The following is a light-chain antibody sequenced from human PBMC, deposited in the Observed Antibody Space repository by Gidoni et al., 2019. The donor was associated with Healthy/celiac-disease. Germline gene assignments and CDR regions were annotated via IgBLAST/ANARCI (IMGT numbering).Light chain of an antibody. J-gene: IGKJ1*01. CDR3: QQSYSTSWT. CDR1: QSISSY. V-gene: IGKV1-39*01. Sequence: DIHITQSPSSLSASVGDRVTITCRASQSISSYLNWYQKKPGKAPKLLIYAASSLQSGVPSRFSGSGSGTDFTLTISSLKPEDFATYYCQQSYSTSWTFGQGTKVEIK. CDR2: AAS.